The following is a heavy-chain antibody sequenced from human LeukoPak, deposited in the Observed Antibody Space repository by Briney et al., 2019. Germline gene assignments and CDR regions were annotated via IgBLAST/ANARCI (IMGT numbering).Heavy chain of an antibody. V-gene: IGHV1-3*04. CDR2: IHTDNGDT. J-gene: IGHJ5*02. D-gene: IGHD2-15*01. CDR3: ARDRVVGLAPFDP. CDR1: GYNFISYA. Sequence: VASVKVSCKASGYNFISYAMRWVRQAPGQRLEWMGWIHTDNGDTKYSHYFLGRVTITRDTSANTAYMELSSLRSEDTAVYYCARDRVVGLAPFDPWGQGTLVTVSS.